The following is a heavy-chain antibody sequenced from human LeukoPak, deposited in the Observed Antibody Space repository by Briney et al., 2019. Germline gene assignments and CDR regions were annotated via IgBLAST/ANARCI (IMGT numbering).Heavy chain of an antibody. CDR1: GGSMSSYY. Sequence: SETLFLTCTVSGGSMSSYYWSWIRQPAGKGLEWIGRIYTSGSTNYNPSLKSRVTMSVDTSKNQFSLKLSSVTAADTAVYYCARVGSTSYYYYGMDVWGQGTTVTVSS. J-gene: IGHJ6*02. V-gene: IGHV4-4*07. CDR3: ARVGSTSYYYYGMDV. D-gene: IGHD2-2*01. CDR2: IYTSGST.